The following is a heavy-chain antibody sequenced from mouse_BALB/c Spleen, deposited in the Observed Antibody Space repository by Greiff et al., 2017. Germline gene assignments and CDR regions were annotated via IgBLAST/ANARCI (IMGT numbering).Heavy chain of an antibody. D-gene: IGHD1-1*01. CDR3: VRQEDYYGSSYGWAFAY. CDR2: IRSKSNNYAT. Sequence: EVQRVESGGGLVQPKGSLKLSCAASGFTFNTYAMNWVRQAPGKGVEWVARIRSKSNNYATYYADSVKDRFTIYRDDSQSMLYLQMNNLKTEDTAMYYCVRQEDYYGSSYGWAFAYWGQGTLVTVSA. J-gene: IGHJ3*01. V-gene: IGHV10-1*02. CDR1: GFTFNTYA.